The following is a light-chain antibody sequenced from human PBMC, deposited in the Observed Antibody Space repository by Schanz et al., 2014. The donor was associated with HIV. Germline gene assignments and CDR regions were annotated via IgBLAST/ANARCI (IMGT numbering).Light chain of an antibody. V-gene: IGKV1-39*01. CDR2: AAS. Sequence: IQMTQSPSSLSASIGDRVTITCRASQTIDRDLIWYQQKPGKAPDVLIYAASSLHRGVPSRFSGSGYATDFTLTISSLQPEDLATYYCQQSSRSVVTFGGGTKVEIK. J-gene: IGKJ4*01. CDR3: QQSSRSVVT. CDR1: QTIDRD.